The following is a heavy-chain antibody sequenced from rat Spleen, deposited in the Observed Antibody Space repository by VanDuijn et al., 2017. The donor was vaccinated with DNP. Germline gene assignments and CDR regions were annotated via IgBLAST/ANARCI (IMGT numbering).Heavy chain of an antibody. CDR3: ARPDY. J-gene: IGHJ2*01. Sequence: EVQLVESGGDLVQPGRSLILSCAASGFTFSDYAMAWVRQVPGKGLEWIASITSGTGTTSYADAVKGRFTLSRDNAASIIYLHMDSLRSEDTATYYCARPDYWGQGVMVTVSS. V-gene: IGHV5S23*01. CDR2: ITSGTGTT. CDR1: GFTFSDYA.